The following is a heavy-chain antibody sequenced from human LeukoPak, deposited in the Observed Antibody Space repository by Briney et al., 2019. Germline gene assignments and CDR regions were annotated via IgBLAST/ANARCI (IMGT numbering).Heavy chain of an antibody. V-gene: IGHV3-53*01. CDR3: ARGGTAMVTPLSY. J-gene: IGHJ4*02. Sequence: GGSLRLSCAASGFTVSSNYMSWVRQAPGKGLEWVSVIYSGGSTYYADSVKGRFTISRDNSKNTLYLQMNSLRAEDTAVYYCARGGTAMVTPLSYWGQGTLVTVSS. CDR2: IYSGGST. CDR1: GFTVSSNY. D-gene: IGHD5-18*01.